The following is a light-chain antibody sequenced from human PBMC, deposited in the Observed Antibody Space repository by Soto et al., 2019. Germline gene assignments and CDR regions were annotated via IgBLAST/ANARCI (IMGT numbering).Light chain of an antibody. V-gene: IGKV3-11*01. J-gene: IGKJ4*01. CDR3: QQRSNWALT. Sequence: EIVLTQSPATLSLSPGKRATLSCRASQSVSSYLAWYQQKPGQAPRLLIYDASNRATGIPARFSGSGSGTDFTLTISSLEPEDFAVYYWQQRSNWALTFGGGTKVDIK. CDR2: DAS. CDR1: QSVSSY.